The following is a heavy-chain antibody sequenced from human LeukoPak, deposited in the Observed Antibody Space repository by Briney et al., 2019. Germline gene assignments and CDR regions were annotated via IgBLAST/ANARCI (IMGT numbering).Heavy chain of an antibody. CDR2: IYSGGST. D-gene: IGHD2-8*01. V-gene: IGHV3-66*01. CDR1: GFTVSSNY. J-gene: IGHJ5*02. Sequence: GGSLRLSCAASGFTVSSNYMSWVRQAPGKGLEWDSVIYSGGSTYYADSVKGRFTISRDNSKNTLYLQMNSLRAEDTAVYYCARDMHCTNGVCDNWFDPWGQGTLVTVSS. CDR3: ARDMHCTNGVCDNWFDP.